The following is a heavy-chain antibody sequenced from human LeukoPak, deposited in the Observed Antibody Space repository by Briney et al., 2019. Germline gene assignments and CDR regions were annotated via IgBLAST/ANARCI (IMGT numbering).Heavy chain of an antibody. D-gene: IGHD3-3*01. Sequence: SVKVSCKASGGTFSSYAISWVRQAPGQGLEWMGGIIPIFGTANYAQKFQGRATITTDESTSTAYMELSSLRSEDTAVYYCARDRSYDFWSGYHDSPYYFDYWGQGTLVTVSS. CDR2: IIPIFGTA. CDR1: GGTFSSYA. J-gene: IGHJ4*02. V-gene: IGHV1-69*05. CDR3: ARDRSYDFWSGYHDSPYYFDY.